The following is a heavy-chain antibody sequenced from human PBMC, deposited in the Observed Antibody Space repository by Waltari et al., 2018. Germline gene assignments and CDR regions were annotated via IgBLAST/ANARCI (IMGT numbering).Heavy chain of an antibody. J-gene: IGHJ4*02. V-gene: IGHV4-39*01. Sequence: QVQLQESGPGLVKPSETLSLTCTVSGGSISSIPYCWGWIRQPPGKGLEGLGNIHFSGNTYFNPSLNSRVTISVDTSKNQFARKLSSGTASDTAVYYCARHAPFLFDYWGQGTLVTVSS. CDR1: GGSISSIPYC. CDR3: ARHAPFLFDY. CDR2: IHFSGNT.